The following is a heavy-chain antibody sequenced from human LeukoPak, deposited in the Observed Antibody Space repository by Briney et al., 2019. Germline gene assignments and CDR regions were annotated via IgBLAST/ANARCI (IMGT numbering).Heavy chain of an antibody. CDR1: GFTFSSYA. V-gene: IGHV3-30*04. CDR3: ARDAESGAFDI. J-gene: IGHJ3*02. Sequence: PGWSLRLSCAASGFTFSSYAMHWVRQAPGKGLEWVAVISYDGSNKYYADSVKGRFTISRDNSKNTLYLQMNSLRAEDTAVYYCARDAESGAFDIWGQGTMVTVSS. CDR2: ISYDGSNK. D-gene: IGHD3-10*01.